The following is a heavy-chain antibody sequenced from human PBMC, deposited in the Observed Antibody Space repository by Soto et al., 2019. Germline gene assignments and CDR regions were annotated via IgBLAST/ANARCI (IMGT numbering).Heavy chain of an antibody. J-gene: IGHJ6*02. Sequence: PGGSLRLSCAASGFTFSSYEMNWVRQAPGKGLEWVSYISSSGSTIYYADSVKGRFTISRDNAKNSLYLQMNSLRAEDTAVYYCARPLLPGYYYYGMDVWGQGTTVTVSS. CDR2: ISSSGSTI. CDR1: GFTFSSYE. CDR3: ARPLLPGYYYYGMDV. V-gene: IGHV3-48*03.